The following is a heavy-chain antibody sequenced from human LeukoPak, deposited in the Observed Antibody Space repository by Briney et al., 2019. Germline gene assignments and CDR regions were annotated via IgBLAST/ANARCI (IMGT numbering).Heavy chain of an antibody. CDR2: ISYDGSNK. V-gene: IGHV3-30*04. Sequence: PGRSLRLSCAASGFTFSSCAMHWVRQAPGKGLEWVAVISYDGSNKYYADSVKGRFTISRDNAKDSLYLQMNSLRAEDTAVYYCAREWRGGWYFRGQGTLVTVSS. CDR1: GFTFSSCA. D-gene: IGHD6-19*01. CDR3: AREWRGGWYF. J-gene: IGHJ4*02.